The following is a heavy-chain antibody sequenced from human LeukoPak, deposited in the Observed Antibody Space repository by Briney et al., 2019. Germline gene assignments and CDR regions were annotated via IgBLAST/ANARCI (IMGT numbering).Heavy chain of an antibody. CDR2: IYYSRST. V-gene: IGHV4-31*03. Sequence: SETLSLTCTVSGGSISSGGYYWSWIRQHPGKGLEWIGYIYYSRSTYYNPSLKSRVTISVDTSKNQFSLKLSSVTAADTAVYYCARGVTMTPLDYWGQGTLVTVSS. CDR1: GGSISSGGYY. D-gene: IGHD3-22*01. J-gene: IGHJ4*02. CDR3: ARGVTMTPLDY.